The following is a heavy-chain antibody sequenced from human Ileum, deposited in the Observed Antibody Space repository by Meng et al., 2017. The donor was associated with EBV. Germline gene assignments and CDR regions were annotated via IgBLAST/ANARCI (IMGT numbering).Heavy chain of an antibody. CDR3: VSYAVGAGGIGY. D-gene: IGHD1-26*01. CDR2: HSGST. V-gene: IGHV4-30-4*01. Sequence: QLQGSGPGLVKPSQTLSLTCAVSGVSISSGYFHWSWIRQPPGKGLEWIGHSGSTSYNPSLRSRVTISVDTSKNQFSLKVDSATAGDTAVYYCVSYAVGAGGIGYWGQGILVTVSS. J-gene: IGHJ4*02. CDR1: GVSISSGYFH.